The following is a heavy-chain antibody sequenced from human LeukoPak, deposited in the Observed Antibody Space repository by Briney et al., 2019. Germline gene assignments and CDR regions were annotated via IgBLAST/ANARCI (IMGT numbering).Heavy chain of an antibody. V-gene: IGHV3-64*04. CDR3: ARDRYYYDSSGYYYEGAFDI. Sequence: GGSLRLSCSASGFIFSTYTMYWVRQAPGKGLEFVSVINGDGRTTYYADSVKGRFTISRDNSKNTLYLQMNSLRAEDTAVYYCARDRYYYDSSGYYYEGAFDIWGQGTMVTVSS. CDR2: INGDGRTT. D-gene: IGHD3-22*01. CDR1: GFIFSTYT. J-gene: IGHJ3*02.